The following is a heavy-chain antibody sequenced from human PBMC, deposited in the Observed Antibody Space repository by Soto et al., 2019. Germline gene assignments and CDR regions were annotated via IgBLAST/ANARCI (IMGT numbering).Heavy chain of an antibody. D-gene: IGHD2-2*02. J-gene: IGHJ4*02. Sequence: ASVKVSCKASGYTFTSYAMHWVRQAPGQRLEWMGWINAGNGNTKYSQMLQGRVTITRDTSASTAYMELSSLRSEDTAVYYCARSLLYVREHDYWGQGTLVTVSS. CDR3: ARSLLYVREHDY. V-gene: IGHV1-3*01. CDR1: GYTFTSYA. CDR2: INAGNGNT.